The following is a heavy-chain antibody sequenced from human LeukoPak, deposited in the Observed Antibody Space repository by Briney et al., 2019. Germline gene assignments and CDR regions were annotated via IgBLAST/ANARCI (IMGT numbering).Heavy chain of an antibody. CDR3: ATYYCSTTSCYPYFFDY. D-gene: IGHD2-2*01. J-gene: IGHJ4*02. CDR2: INPDNGNT. V-gene: IGHV1-18*01. CDR1: GYPFTRYG. Sequence: ASVNDSCQASGYPFTRYGISWVRPAPGQGLEWMGWINPDNGNTKYAQKFQGRVTMTKDTSTSTAHIELRSLRSDDTAVYYCATYYCSTTSCYPYFFDYWGQGTLVTV.